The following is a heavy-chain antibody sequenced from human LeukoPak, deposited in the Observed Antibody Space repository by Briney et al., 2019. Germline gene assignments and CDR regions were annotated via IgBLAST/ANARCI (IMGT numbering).Heavy chain of an antibody. CDR1: GYTLTSYD. J-gene: IGHJ3*02. CDR3: ARVVIRVVPAAHDAFDI. D-gene: IGHD2-2*01. V-gene: IGHV1-8*03. Sequence: ASVKVSCKASGYTLTSYDINWVRQATGQGLEWMGWMNPNSGNTGYAQKFQGRVTITRNTSISTAYMELSSLRSEDTAVYYCARVVIRVVPAAHDAFDIWGQGTMVTVSS. CDR2: MNPNSGNT.